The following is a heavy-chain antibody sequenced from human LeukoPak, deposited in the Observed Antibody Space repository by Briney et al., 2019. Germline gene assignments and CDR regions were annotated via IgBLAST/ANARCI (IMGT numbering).Heavy chain of an antibody. CDR2: IIPIIRTP. CDR3: ARASVPGAIEGPFDPFDI. Sequence: ASVKVSCKASGGTFITYAISWVRQAPGQGLEWMGWIIPIIRTPNYAEKFQGRVTITRDESTTTAYMDLSSLTSEDTAVYYCARASVPGAIEGPFDPFDIWGQGTMVTISS. CDR1: GGTFITYA. V-gene: IGHV1-69*05. D-gene: IGHD2-2*02. J-gene: IGHJ3*02.